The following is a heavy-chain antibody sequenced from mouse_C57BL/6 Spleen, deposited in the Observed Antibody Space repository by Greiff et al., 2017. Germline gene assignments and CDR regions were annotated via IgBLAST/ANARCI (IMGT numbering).Heavy chain of an antibody. J-gene: IGHJ3*01. CDR2: INYDGSST. Sequence: EVKVVESEGGLVQPGRSMKLSCTASGFTFSDYYMAWVRQVPEKGLEWVANINYDGSSTYYLDSLKSRFIISRDNAKNILYLQMSSLKSEDTATYYCARDSNYFAYWGQGTLVTVSA. V-gene: IGHV5-16*01. CDR3: ARDSNYFAY. D-gene: IGHD2-5*01. CDR1: GFTFSDYY.